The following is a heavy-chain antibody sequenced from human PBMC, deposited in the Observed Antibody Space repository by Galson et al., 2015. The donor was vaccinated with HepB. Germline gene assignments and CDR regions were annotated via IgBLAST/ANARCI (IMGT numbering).Heavy chain of an antibody. Sequence: SLRLSCAASGFTFSSYGMHWVRQAPGKGLEWVAVIWYDGSNKYYADSVKGRFTISRDNSKNTLYLQMNSLRAEDTAVYYCARGGRGYSYAKLDYWGQGTLVTVSS. CDR2: IWYDGSNK. CDR3: ARGGRGYSYAKLDY. D-gene: IGHD5-18*01. CDR1: GFTFSSYG. V-gene: IGHV3-33*01. J-gene: IGHJ4*02.